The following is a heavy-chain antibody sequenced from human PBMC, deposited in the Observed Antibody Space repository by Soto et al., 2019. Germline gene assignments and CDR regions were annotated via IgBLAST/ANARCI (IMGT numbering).Heavy chain of an antibody. CDR2: IYYSGST. CDR3: ARHALVGEWELLSHFDF. D-gene: IGHD1-26*01. Sequence: QLQLQESGPGLVKPSETLSLTCTVSGGSISSSSYYWGWIRQPPGKGLEWIGSIYYSGSTYYNPSLKTRVTISVDTSKNQFSLKLSSVTAADTAVYYCARHALVGEWELLSHFDFWGQGTLVTVSS. CDR1: GGSISSSSYY. J-gene: IGHJ4*02. V-gene: IGHV4-39*01.